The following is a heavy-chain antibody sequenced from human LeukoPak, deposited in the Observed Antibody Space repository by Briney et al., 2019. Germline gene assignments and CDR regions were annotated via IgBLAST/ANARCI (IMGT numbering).Heavy chain of an antibody. CDR1: GFTFSSYS. V-gene: IGHV3-48*02. CDR2: ISSSSTTI. J-gene: IGHJ2*01. CDR3: ARDLDWGGNWYFDL. D-gene: IGHD2-15*01. Sequence: QPGGSLRLSCAASGFTFSSYSMNWVRQAPGKGLEWVSYISSSSTTIYYADSVKGRFTISRDNAKNSLYLQMNSLRDEDTAVYYCARDLDWGGNWYFDLWGRDTLVTVFS.